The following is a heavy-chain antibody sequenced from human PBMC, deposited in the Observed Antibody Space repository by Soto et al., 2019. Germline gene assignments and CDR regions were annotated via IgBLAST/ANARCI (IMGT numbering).Heavy chain of an antibody. CDR1: GGTLSDHG. J-gene: IGHJ3*02. Sequence: QVQLEQSGAEVKKPGSSVKVSCKASGGTLSDHGVAWLRQAPGQGLEWMGGTIPVFNTAKYAQKFQGRVTVTADKFTNSAYMALSSLISEDTAFYFCARGVYGSGNYYTGTSAFDIWGQGTVVSVSS. CDR2: TIPVFNTA. D-gene: IGHD3-10*01. CDR3: ARGVYGSGNYYTGTSAFDI. V-gene: IGHV1-69*06.